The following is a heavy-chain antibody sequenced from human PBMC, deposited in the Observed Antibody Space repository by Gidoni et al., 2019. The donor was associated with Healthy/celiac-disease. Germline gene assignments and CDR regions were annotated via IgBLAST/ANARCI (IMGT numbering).Heavy chain of an antibody. D-gene: IGHD6-13*01. CDR3: ARGVGGSWYIGEYFQH. Sequence: QVHLQESCPGLVKPSQTLSLTCTVSGGSISSRRYYWSWIRQPAGKGLEWIGRIYTSGSTNYNPSLKSRVTISVETSKNQCSLKRSSGTAEDTAVDYCARGVGGSWYIGEYFQHWGQGTLVTVSS. J-gene: IGHJ1*01. V-gene: IGHV4-61*02. CDR2: IYTSGST. CDR1: GGSISSRRYY.